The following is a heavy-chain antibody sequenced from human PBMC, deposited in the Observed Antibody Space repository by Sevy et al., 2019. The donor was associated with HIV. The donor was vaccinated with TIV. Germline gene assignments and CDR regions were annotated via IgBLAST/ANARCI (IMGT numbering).Heavy chain of an antibody. CDR3: ASLLSAFDI. Sequence: GGSLRLSCAASGFTFSSYAMHWVRQAPGKGLEWVAVISYDGSNKYYADSVKGRFTISRDNSKNTLYLQMNSLRAEDTAVYYCASLLSAFDIWGQGTMVTVPS. V-gene: IGHV3-30-3*01. J-gene: IGHJ3*02. CDR1: GFTFSSYA. CDR2: ISYDGSNK. D-gene: IGHD3-16*02.